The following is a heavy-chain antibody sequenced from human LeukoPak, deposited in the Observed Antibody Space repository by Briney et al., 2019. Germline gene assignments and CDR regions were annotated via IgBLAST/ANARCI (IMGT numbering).Heavy chain of an antibody. V-gene: IGHV3-23*01. D-gene: IGHD6-6*01. CDR3: ARRIAARPWSPPFDY. CDR2: ISGGGENT. J-gene: IGHJ4*02. Sequence: GGSLSLSCVASGSTFSSYSMTWVRQAPGKGLEWVSAISGGGENTYYADSVKGRFTISRDNSKNTLYLQMHSLRAEDTAVYYCARRIAARPWSPPFDYWGQGTLVTVSS. CDR1: GSTFSSYS.